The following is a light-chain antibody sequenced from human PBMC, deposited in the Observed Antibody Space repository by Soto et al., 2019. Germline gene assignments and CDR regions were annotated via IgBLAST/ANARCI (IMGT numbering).Light chain of an antibody. CDR2: GAS. CDR3: HQYGSSPLT. CDR1: QSVSSNY. Sequence: EIVLTQSPGTLSLSPGERATLSCRASQSVSSNYLAWYQQKPGQTPRLLIYGASSRATGIPDRFSGSGSGTDFTITISRLEPEDFAVYYCHQYGSSPLTFGGGTKLEIK. J-gene: IGKJ4*01. V-gene: IGKV3-20*01.